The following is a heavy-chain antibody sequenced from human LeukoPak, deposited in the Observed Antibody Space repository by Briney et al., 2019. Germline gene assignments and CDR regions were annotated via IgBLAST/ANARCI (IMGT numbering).Heavy chain of an antibody. CDR3: SRDNYGDNDF. V-gene: IGHV3-33*01. CDR1: GFIFSTYG. J-gene: IGHJ4*02. Sequence: PGGSLRLSCVASGFIFSTYGMHWVRQAPGKGLEWVALIWYDGTNEYYTDSVKGRFTMSRDNARNTLYLQMNNLRVDDTAIYYCSRDNYGDNDFWGQGTLVTVSS. D-gene: IGHD3-16*01. CDR2: IWYDGTNE.